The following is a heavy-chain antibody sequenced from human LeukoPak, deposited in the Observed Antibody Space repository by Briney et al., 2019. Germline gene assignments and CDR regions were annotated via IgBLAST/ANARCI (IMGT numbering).Heavy chain of an antibody. CDR1: GFTFSSYG. CDR2: ISYDGSNK. CDR3: AKYSSGWFNAFDI. D-gene: IGHD6-19*01. J-gene: IGHJ3*02. V-gene: IGHV3-30*18. Sequence: GGSLRLSCAASGFTFSSYGIHWVRQAPGKGLEWVAVISYDGSNKYYADSVKGRFTISRDNSKNTLYLQMNGLRAEDTAVYYCAKYSSGWFNAFDIWGQGTMVTVSS.